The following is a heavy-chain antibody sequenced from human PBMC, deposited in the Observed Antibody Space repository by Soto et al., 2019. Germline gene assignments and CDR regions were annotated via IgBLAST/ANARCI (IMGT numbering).Heavy chain of an antibody. V-gene: IGHV4-59*01. J-gene: IGHJ3*02. Sequence: SETLSLTCTASGGSISSYHWSWIRQPPGKGLEWIGYIYYSGSNNYNPSLKSRVTISVDTSKNQFSLKLSSVTAADTAVYYCARVGDYDFWSGYHLGIWGQGTMVTVSS. D-gene: IGHD3-3*01. CDR3: ARVGDYDFWSGYHLGI. CDR1: GGSISSYH. CDR2: IYYSGSN.